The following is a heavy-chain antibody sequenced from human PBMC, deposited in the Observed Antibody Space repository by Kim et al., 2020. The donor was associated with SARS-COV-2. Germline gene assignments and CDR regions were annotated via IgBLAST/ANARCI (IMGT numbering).Heavy chain of an antibody. Sequence: SETLSLTCTVSGGPISSSSYYWGWIRQPPGKGLEWIGSIYYSGSTYYNPSLKSRVTISVDTSKNQFSLKLSSVTAADTAVYYCARQARRGHIVARHDWFDPWGQGTLVTVSS. V-gene: IGHV4-39*01. J-gene: IGHJ5*02. CDR1: GGPISSSSYY. D-gene: IGHD2-15*01. CDR3: ARQARRGHIVARHDWFDP. CDR2: IYYSGST.